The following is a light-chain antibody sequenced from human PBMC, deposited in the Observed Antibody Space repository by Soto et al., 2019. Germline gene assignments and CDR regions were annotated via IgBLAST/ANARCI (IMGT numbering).Light chain of an antibody. V-gene: IGLV2-11*01. J-gene: IGLJ2*01. Sequence: QSVLTQPRSVSGSPGQSVTISCTGTSSDVGGYNYVYWYQQHPGKAPKLMIYDVSKRPSGAPDRFSGSTSGNTASLTISGLQDEDEADYYCCSYAGSYALVFGGGTKLTVL. CDR1: SSDVGGYNY. CDR2: DVS. CDR3: CSYAGSYALV.